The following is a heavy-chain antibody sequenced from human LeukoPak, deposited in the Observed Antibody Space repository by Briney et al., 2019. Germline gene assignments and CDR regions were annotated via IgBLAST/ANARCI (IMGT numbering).Heavy chain of an antibody. J-gene: IGHJ4*02. CDR2: IYYSGSA. D-gene: IGHD3-10*01. CDR1: GDSISGYY. CDR3: ARPSLRGIIITSFDS. V-gene: IGHV4-59*08. Sequence: SETLSLTCTVSGDSISGYYWSWIRQPPGRGLEWLGYIYYSGSATYNPSLKSRVTMSVDTSKNQFSLQLSSVTAADTAVYYCARPSLRGIIITSFDSWGQGTLVTVSS.